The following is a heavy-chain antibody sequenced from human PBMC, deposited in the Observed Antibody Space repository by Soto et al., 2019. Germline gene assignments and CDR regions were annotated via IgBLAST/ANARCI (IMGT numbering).Heavy chain of an antibody. V-gene: IGHV3-21*01. J-gene: IGHJ4*02. CDR2: ISSSSSYI. CDR1: GFTFSSYS. D-gene: IGHD3-22*01. CDR3: ARVADGSDYYYDSSGYEEFDY. Sequence: GGSLRLSCAASGFTFSSYSMNWVRQAPGKGLEWVSSISSSSSYIYYADSVKGRFTISRDNAKNSLYLQMNSLRAEDTAVYYCARVADGSDYYYDSSGYEEFDYWGQGTLVTVSS.